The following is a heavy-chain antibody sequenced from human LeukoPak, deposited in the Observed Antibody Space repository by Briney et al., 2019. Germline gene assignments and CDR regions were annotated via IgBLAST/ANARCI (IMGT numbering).Heavy chain of an antibody. CDR1: GGSISSGDYY. J-gene: IGHJ4*02. CDR3: ARGDDYVWGSYRYTGYYFDY. CDR2: IYYSGST. D-gene: IGHD3-16*02. V-gene: IGHV4-30-4*08. Sequence: SETLSLTCTVSGGSISSGDYYWSWIRQPPGKGLEWIGYIYYSGSTYYNPSLKSRVTISVDTSKNQFSLKLSSVTAADTAVYYCARGDDYVWGSYRYTGYYFDYWGQGTLVTVSS.